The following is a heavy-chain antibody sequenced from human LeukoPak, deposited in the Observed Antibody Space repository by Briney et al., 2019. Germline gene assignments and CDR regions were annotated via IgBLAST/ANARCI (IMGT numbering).Heavy chain of an antibody. CDR3: AKDQYPLRDYGDYVMAS. CDR1: GYTFTGYY. V-gene: IGHV1-2*04. CDR2: INPNSGGT. D-gene: IGHD4-17*01. Sequence: ASVKVSCKASGYTFTGYYMHWVRLAPGQGLEWMGWINPNSGGTNYAQKFQGWVTMTGDTSISTAYVELSRLRSDDTAVYYCAKDQYPLRDYGDYVMASWGQGTLVTVSS. J-gene: IGHJ4*02.